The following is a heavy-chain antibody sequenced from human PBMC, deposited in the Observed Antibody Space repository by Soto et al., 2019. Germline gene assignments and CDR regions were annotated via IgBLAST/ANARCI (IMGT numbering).Heavy chain of an antibody. CDR3: ARDGVVRYCSGGGCAKNEYYYYYMDV. J-gene: IGHJ6*03. D-gene: IGHD2-15*01. Sequence: GGSLRLSCAASGFTFNSYGMHWVRQAPGKGLEWVAVIWYDGSNKYYADSVKGRFTISRDNSKNTLYLQMNSLRAEDTAVYYCARDGVVRYCSGGGCAKNEYYYYYMDVWGKGTTVTVSS. CDR1: GFTFNSYG. CDR2: IWYDGSNK. V-gene: IGHV3-33*01.